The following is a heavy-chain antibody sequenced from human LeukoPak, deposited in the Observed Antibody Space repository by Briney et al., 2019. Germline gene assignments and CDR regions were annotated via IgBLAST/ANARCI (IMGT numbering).Heavy chain of an antibody. CDR1: GYTFTSYD. J-gene: IGHJ2*01. CDR3: ARGRYGDYGDFDL. Sequence: GASVKVSCKASGYTFTSYDIHWVRQASGQGLEWMGWMNPNSGNIGYAQKFQGRVTITRNTSISTAYMELSSLRSEDTAVYYCARGRYGDYGDFDLWGRGTLVTVSS. CDR2: MNPNSGNI. D-gene: IGHD4-17*01. V-gene: IGHV1-8*03.